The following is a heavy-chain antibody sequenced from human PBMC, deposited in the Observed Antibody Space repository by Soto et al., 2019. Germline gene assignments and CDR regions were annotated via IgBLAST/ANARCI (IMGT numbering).Heavy chain of an antibody. CDR2: ISTRATYT. J-gene: IGHJ6*02. D-gene: IGHD3-10*01. CDR3: ARSLVRGVNYYNYAMDV. Sequence: PGGSLRLSCVASGFTFSDFYMTWIRQAPGKGLEWVSYISTRATYTVYADSVKGRFTISRDNAKKSLYLQMNSLRAEDTAVYYCARSLVRGVNYYNYAMDVWGQGTTVTVSS. V-gene: IGHV3-11*06. CDR1: GFTFSDFY.